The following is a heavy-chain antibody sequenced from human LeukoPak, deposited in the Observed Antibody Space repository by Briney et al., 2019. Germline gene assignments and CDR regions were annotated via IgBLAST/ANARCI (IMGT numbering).Heavy chain of an antibody. D-gene: IGHD2-15*01. CDR3: AKDWRVCGSGHGHLDY. CDR1: GFTFSSYG. J-gene: IGHJ4*02. CDR2: IHYDASDY. Sequence: GGSLRLSCAASGFTFSSYGMHWVRQAPGKRLECVAFIHYDASDYYYADSVNRRYTISRYNAKITLWSQMNSLRAEDTAVYYCAKDWRVCGSGHGHLDYWGQGIQVTVSS. V-gene: IGHV3-30*02.